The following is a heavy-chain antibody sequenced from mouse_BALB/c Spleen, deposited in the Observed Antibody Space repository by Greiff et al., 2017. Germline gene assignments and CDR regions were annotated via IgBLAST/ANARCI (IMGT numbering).Heavy chain of an antibody. Sequence: DVQLQESGPELVKPGASVKISCKASGYTFTDYNMHWVKQSHGKSLEWIGYIYPYNGGTGYNQKFKSKATLTVDNSSSTAYMELRSLTSEDSAVYYCAKTYYGNYLSWFAYWGQGTLVTVSA. J-gene: IGHJ3*01. D-gene: IGHD2-10*01. CDR2: IYPYNGGT. V-gene: IGHV1S29*02. CDR1: GYTFTDYN. CDR3: AKTYYGNYLSWFAY.